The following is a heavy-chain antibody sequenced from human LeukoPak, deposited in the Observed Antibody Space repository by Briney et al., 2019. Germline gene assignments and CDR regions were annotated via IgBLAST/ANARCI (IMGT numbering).Heavy chain of an antibody. Sequence: SQTLSLTCVISGDSVSGGSAAWNWIRQSPSRGLGWLGRTYYRSTWYNDYAESVKGRITITPDTSKNQFSLQLNSVTPEDTAVYYCAGITGVYGFGTFDIWGQGTVVTVSP. J-gene: IGHJ3*02. CDR2: TYYRSTWYN. D-gene: IGHD5/OR15-5a*01. CDR3: AGITGVYGFGTFDI. CDR1: GDSVSGGSAA. V-gene: IGHV6-1*01.